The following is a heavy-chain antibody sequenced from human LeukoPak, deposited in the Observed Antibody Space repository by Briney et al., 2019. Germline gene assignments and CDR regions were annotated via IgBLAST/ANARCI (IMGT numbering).Heavy chain of an antibody. CDR2: ISPYNGNT. D-gene: IGHD3-3*02. J-gene: IGHJ6*03. CDR3: ARVPAFYNSDRLRDYHYYMDV. CDR1: GYTFTNYG. Sequence: ASVKVSCKASGYTFTNYGINWVRQAPGQGLEWLGWISPYNGNTHYAQKIQGRLTMTTDTSTSTAYMELRSLKSDDTAVYYCARVPAFYNSDRLRDYHYYMDVWGKGTTVSVSS. V-gene: IGHV1-18*01.